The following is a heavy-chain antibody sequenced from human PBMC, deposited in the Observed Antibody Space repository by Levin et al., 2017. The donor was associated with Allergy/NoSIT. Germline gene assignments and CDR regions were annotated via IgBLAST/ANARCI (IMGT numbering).Heavy chain of an antibody. J-gene: IGHJ5*02. CDR3: ARGIVVVAPVAPRMGWFDP. CDR2: IYYTGKI. D-gene: IGHD2-21*01. V-gene: IGHV4-61*01. CDR1: GGSVYNGNYY. Sequence: GSLRLSCTLSGGSVYNGNYYWNWIRQSPGKGLQWIGSIYYTGKIDYNPSLKSRLTISLDRSKNQFSLRLASLTAADTAVYYCARGIVVVAPVAPRMGWFDPWGQGTRVTVSS.